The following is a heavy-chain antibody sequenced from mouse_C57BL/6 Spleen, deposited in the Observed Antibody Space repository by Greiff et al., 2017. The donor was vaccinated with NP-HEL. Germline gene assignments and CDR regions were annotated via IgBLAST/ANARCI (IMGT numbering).Heavy chain of an antibody. CDR2: IDPSDSYT. D-gene: IGHD1-1*01. J-gene: IGHJ3*01. CDR1: GYTFTSYW. Sequence: VQLQQSGAELVMPGASVKLSCKASGYTFTSYWMHWVKQRPGQGLEWIGEIDPSDSYTNYNQKFKGKSTLTVDKSSSTAYMQISSLTSEDSAVYYCARSYYGSSPWFAYWGQGTLVTVAA. V-gene: IGHV1-69*01. CDR3: ARSYYGSSPWFAY.